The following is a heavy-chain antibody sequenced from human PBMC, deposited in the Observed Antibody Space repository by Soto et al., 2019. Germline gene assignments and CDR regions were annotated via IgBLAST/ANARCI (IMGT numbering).Heavy chain of an antibody. CDR1: GFTFRTFA. CDR3: AKELWRDFWRGTGTGAPHNSYFDT. CDR2: ISGSGDNP. D-gene: IGHD3-3*01. J-gene: IGHJ4*02. Sequence: GGSLRLSCAASGFTFRTFAMSWVRQSPGKGLEWVSVISGSGDNPSYADSVVGRFTISRDNAKNTVYLDMNNVRVDDTAVYYCAKELWRDFWRGTGTGAPHNSYFDTWGQGTLVTVSS. V-gene: IGHV3-23*01.